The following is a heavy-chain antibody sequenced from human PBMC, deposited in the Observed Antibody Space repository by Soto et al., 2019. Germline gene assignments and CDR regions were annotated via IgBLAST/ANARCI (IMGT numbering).Heavy chain of an antibody. D-gene: IGHD2-15*01. CDR2: IVVGSGNT. V-gene: IGHV1-58*01. CDR3: AARVVVAATKGYGMDV. J-gene: IGHJ6*02. Sequence: SVKVSCKASGSTFTSSAVQWVRQARGQRLEWIGWIVVGSGNTNYAQKFQERVTITRDMSTSTAYMELSSLRSEDTAVYYCAARVVVAATKGYGMDVWGQGTTVTVSS. CDR1: GSTFTSSA.